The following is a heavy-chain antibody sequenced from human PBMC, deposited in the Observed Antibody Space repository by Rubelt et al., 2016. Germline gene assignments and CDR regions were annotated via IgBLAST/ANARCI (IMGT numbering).Heavy chain of an antibody. CDR2: TYYRSKWYN. D-gene: IGHD6-19*01. CDR3: AREYSSGWWN. Sequence: QVQLQQSGPGLVKPSQTLSLTCAISGDSVSSNSAAWNWIRQSPSRGLEWLGRTYYRSKWYNEYAVSVKSRITINPDRSMNQFSVKLKSVNPAETAVYYCAREYSSGWWNWGQGTLVTVSS. CDR1: GDSVSSNSAA. V-gene: IGHV6-1*01. J-gene: IGHJ4*02.